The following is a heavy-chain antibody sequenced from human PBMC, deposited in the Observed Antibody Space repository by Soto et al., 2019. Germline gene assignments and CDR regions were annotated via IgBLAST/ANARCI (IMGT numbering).Heavy chain of an antibody. CDR3: AKDWQGYSSSFGY. CDR2: ISYDGSNK. J-gene: IGHJ4*02. Sequence: GGSLRLSCAASGFTFSSYGMHWVRQAPGKGLEWVAVISYDGSNKYYADSVKGRFTISRDNSKNTLYLQMNSLRAEDTAVYYCAKDWQGYSSSFGYWGQGTLVTVSS. D-gene: IGHD6-6*01. CDR1: GFTFSSYG. V-gene: IGHV3-30*18.